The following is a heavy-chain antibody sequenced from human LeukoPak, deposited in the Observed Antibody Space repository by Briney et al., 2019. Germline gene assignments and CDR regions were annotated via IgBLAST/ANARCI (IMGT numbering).Heavy chain of an antibody. Sequence: GGSLRLSCAASGFTFSSYWMHWVRQAPGKGLVWVSRINSDESSTSYADSVKGRFTISRDNAKNTLYLQMYSLRAEDTAVYYCARDLLSTPPYYYYAADVWGQETTVTVSS. CDR3: ARDLLSTPPYYYYAADV. CDR1: GFTFSSYW. J-gene: IGHJ6*02. D-gene: IGHD2/OR15-2a*01. V-gene: IGHV3-74*01. CDR2: INSDESST.